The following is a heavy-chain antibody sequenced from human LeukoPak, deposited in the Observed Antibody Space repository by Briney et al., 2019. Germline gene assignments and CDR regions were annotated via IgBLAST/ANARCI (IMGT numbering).Heavy chain of an antibody. Sequence: GGSLRLSCAASGFTFSNYWMHWVRQAPGKGLEWVSAISGSGGSTYYADSVKGRFTISRDNSKNTLYLQMNSLRAEDTAVYYCAKYCSGGSCWGQGTLVTVSS. CDR2: ISGSGGST. J-gene: IGHJ4*02. D-gene: IGHD2-15*01. V-gene: IGHV3-23*01. CDR1: GFTFSNYW. CDR3: AKYCSGGSC.